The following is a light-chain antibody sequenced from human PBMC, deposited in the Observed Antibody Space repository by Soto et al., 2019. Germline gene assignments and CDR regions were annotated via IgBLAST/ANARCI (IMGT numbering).Light chain of an antibody. V-gene: IGKV3-20*01. CDR1: QSVSSR. J-gene: IGKJ5*01. Sequence: EIVMTQSPGTLSLSPEERATLSCRASQSVSSRLAWYQQKPGQAPRLLISGASSRATGIPDRFSGSGSGTDFTLTISRLEPEDFALYYCQHYVERSPITFGQGTRLEIK. CDR2: GAS. CDR3: QHYVERSPIT.